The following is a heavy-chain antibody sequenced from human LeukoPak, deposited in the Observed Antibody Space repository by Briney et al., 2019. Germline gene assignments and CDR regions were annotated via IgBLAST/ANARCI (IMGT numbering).Heavy chain of an antibody. J-gene: IGHJ6*03. CDR3: AMTPRTSYSPMAV. CDR2: IIPILVTV. V-gene: IGHV1-69*13. Sequence: SVKVSCKASGGAFSTYAISWVRQAPGQGREWMGGIIPILVTVNYAQKFQGRVTMTADESTSTAYMALRSLRSEETAVYYCAMTPRTSYSPMAVWGKGPTV. D-gene: IGHD2-15*01. CDR1: GGAFSTYA.